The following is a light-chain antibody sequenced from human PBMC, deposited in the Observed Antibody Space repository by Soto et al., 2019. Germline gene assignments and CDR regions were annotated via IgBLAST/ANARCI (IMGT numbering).Light chain of an antibody. V-gene: IGLV2-14*03. CDR3: NSYTSSNTFV. J-gene: IGLJ1*01. Sequence: QSAPTQPASVSGSPGQAITVSCSGTSSDIGAHNFVSWYQQHPGKAPKLIIYEVITRPSGVSDRFSGSKSGTTASLTISGRESEDEAHHYCNSYTSSNTFVFGSGTKVTVL. CDR2: EVI. CDR1: SSDIGAHNF.